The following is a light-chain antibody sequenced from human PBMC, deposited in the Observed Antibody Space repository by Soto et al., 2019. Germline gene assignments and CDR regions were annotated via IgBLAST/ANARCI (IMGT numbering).Light chain of an antibody. J-gene: IGLJ1*01. CDR1: NIGSKS. CDR2: ADS. V-gene: IGLV3-21*02. Sequence: SYELTQPPSVSVARGQTAKMTCGGANIGSKSVHWYQQKPGQAPVLVVYADSDRPSGIPERVSGSNSGNTATLTISRVEAGDEAEYYCQVWDTRSDQYVFGTGTKVTVL. CDR3: QVWDTRSDQYV.